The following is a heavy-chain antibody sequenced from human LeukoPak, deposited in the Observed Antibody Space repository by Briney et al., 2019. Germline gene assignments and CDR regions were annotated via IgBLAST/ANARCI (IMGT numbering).Heavy chain of an antibody. V-gene: IGHV4-38-2*02. CDR1: GFSISNSYY. D-gene: IGHD2-15*01. CDR3: ARRISGAWFDP. CDR2: IYHSGST. Sequence: KPSETLSLTCSVSGFSISNSYYWGWIRQPPGKGLDWIGIIYHSGSTYYNPSLKSRVTMSVDTSKNQFSLKLSSVTAADTALYYCARRISGAWFDPWGQGTLVTVSS. J-gene: IGHJ5*02.